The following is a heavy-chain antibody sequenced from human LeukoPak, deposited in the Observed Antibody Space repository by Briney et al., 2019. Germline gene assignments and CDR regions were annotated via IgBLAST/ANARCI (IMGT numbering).Heavy chain of an antibody. CDR2: IIPIFGTA. CDR3: ATPGGYSGSYLNLEYAFDI. J-gene: IGHJ3*02. CDR1: GGTISSYA. Sequence: ASVKVSCKASGGTISSYAISWVRQAPGQGLEWMGGIIPIFGTANYAQKFQGRVTITADESTSTAYMELSSLRSEDTAVYYCATPGGYSGSYLNLEYAFDIWGQGTMVTVSS. D-gene: IGHD1-26*01. V-gene: IGHV1-69*13.